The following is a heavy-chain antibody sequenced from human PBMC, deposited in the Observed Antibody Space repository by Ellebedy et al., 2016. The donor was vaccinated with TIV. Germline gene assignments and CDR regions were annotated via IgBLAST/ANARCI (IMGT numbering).Heavy chain of an antibody. V-gene: IGHV3-21*01. CDR2: ISSSSSYI. Sequence: GGSLRLXCAASGFTFSSYTMNWVRQAPGKGLEWVSSISSSSSYIYYVDSLKGRFTISRDNAKNSLYLQMNSLRAEDTAVYYCARGDSSGWYYFDFWGQGTLVTVSS. CDR3: ARGDSSGWYYFDF. CDR1: GFTFSSYT. J-gene: IGHJ4*02. D-gene: IGHD6-19*01.